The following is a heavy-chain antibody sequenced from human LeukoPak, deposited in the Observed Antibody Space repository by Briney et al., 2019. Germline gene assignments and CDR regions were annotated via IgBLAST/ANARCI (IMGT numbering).Heavy chain of an antibody. D-gene: IGHD5-24*01. CDR2: IYSSGST. CDR1: GVSITSYY. Sequence: SETLSLTCTVSGVSITSYYWGWVRQPPGKGLEWIGYIYSSGSTKYNPSLRSRVTVLVDTSKNQFSLNLTSVTAADTAVYYCARHGVATMKRVDVWGKGTTVTVSS. V-gene: IGHV4-59*08. CDR3: ARHGVATMKRVDV. J-gene: IGHJ6*03.